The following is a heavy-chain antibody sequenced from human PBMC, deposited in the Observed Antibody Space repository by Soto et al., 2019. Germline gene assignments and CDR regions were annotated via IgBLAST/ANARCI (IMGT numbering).Heavy chain of an antibody. D-gene: IGHD3-3*01. CDR1: GFTFSSYG. CDR2: ISYDGSNR. Sequence: GGSLRLSCAASGFTFSSYGMHWVRQAPGKGLEWVAVISYDGSNRYYGDSVKGRFTISRDNPKNTLYLQMSSLRAEDTAVYYCASTWSGYYYFDSWGQGTLVTVSS. V-gene: IGHV3-30*03. J-gene: IGHJ4*02. CDR3: ASTWSGYYYFDS.